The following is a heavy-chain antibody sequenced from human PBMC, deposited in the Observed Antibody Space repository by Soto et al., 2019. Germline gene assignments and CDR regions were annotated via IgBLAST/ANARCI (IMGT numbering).Heavy chain of an antibody. V-gene: IGHV3-33*01. CDR3: ARVDAEYNWNVFNYYGMDV. D-gene: IGHD1-20*01. Sequence: QVQLVESGGGVVQPGRSLRLSCAASGFTFSSYGMHWVRQAPGKGLEWVALIWYDGSDKYYADSVKGRFTISRDNSNNTLYLQMNSLRAEDTAVYYCARVDAEYNWNVFNYYGMDVWGQGTTVTVSS. J-gene: IGHJ6*02. CDR2: IWYDGSDK. CDR1: GFTFSSYG.